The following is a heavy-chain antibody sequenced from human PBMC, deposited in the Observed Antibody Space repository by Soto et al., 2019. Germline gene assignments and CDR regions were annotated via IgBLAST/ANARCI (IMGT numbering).Heavy chain of an antibody. CDR3: ARDRHCSSTSCYGGHDAFDI. V-gene: IGHV1-2*02. CDR1: GYTFTGYY. D-gene: IGHD2-2*01. J-gene: IGHJ3*02. Sequence: GASVKVSCKASGYTFTGYYMHWVRQAPGQGLEWMGWINPNSGGTNYAQKFQGRVTMTRDTSISTAYMELSRLRSDDTAVYYCARDRHCSSTSCYGGHDAFDIWGQGTMVTV. CDR2: INPNSGGT.